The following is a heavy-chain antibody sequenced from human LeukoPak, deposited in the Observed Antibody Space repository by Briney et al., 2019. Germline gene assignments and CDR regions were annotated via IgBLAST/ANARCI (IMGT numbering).Heavy chain of an antibody. V-gene: IGHV4-59*01. CDR1: GGSISSYY. Sequence: PSEILSLTCSVSGGSISSYYWNWIRQPPGKGLEWIGYIYYSGRTNYSPSLKSRVTISVDTSKNQFSLKLSSVTAADTAVYYCARGWKYRNGYTVTELGSGYFDYWGQGTLVTVSS. J-gene: IGHJ4*02. CDR3: ARGWKYRNGYTVTELGSGYFDY. CDR2: IYYSGRT. D-gene: IGHD5-18*01.